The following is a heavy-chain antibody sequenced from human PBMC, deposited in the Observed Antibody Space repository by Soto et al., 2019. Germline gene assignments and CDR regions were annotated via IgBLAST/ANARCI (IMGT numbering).Heavy chain of an antibody. CDR2: IYVGDSDT. CDR3: ARRPWARVWSDQ. J-gene: IGHJ5*02. CDR1: GNSIASTW. V-gene: IGHV5-51*01. Sequence: GESLKISCKGSGNSIASTWIGWVRQMPGKGLEWMGIIYVGDSDTRYSPSFQGQVTISADKSISTAYLQWSSLKASDTAMYYCARRPWARVWSDQWGHGTMGTVSS.